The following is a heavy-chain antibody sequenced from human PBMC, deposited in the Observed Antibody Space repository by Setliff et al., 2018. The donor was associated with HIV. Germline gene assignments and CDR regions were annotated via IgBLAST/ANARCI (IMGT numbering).Heavy chain of an antibody. Sequence: LRLSCAASGFTFSSYAMSWVRQAPGKGLEWVSSISGSGGSTYYADSVKGRFTISRDNSKDTLYPQMNSLRAEDTAVYYCAKDPNSGSYYRTTVGCYFDYWGQGTLVTVSS. V-gene: IGHV3-23*01. CDR3: AKDPNSGSYYRTTVGCYFDY. D-gene: IGHD1-26*01. CDR2: ISGSGGST. J-gene: IGHJ4*02. CDR1: GFTFSSYA.